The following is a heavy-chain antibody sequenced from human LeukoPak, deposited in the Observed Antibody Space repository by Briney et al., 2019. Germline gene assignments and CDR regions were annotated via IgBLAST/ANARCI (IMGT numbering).Heavy chain of an antibody. V-gene: IGHV1-2*02. Sequence: ASVKVSCKASGYTFTGYYTHWVRQAPGQGLEWMGWINPNSGGTNYAQKFQGRVTMTRDTSISTAYMELSRLRSDDTAVYYCAREGSRDGYNFGYYYYYMDVWGKGTTVTVSS. CDR1: GYTFTGYY. D-gene: IGHD5-24*01. CDR2: INPNSGGT. CDR3: AREGSRDGYNFGYYYYYMDV. J-gene: IGHJ6*03.